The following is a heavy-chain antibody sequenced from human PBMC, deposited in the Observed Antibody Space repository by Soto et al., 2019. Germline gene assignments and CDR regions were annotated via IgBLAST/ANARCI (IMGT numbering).Heavy chain of an antibody. J-gene: IGHJ4*02. CDR1: GFTFSSNG. CDR2: ISGSGRNT. Sequence: EVQVLESGGGLAQPGGSLRLSCATSGFTFSSNGMSWVRQAPGKGLDWVSGISGSGRNTYYADSVKGRFTISRDNSKNTLFLQMNSLRAEDTAVYYCARETYRGFYFDYWGQGTLVTVSS. V-gene: IGHV3-23*01. D-gene: IGHD4-4*01. CDR3: ARETYRGFYFDY.